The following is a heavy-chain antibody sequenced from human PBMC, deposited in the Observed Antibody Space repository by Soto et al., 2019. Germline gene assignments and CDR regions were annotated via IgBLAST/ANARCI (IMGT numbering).Heavy chain of an antibody. CDR2: INRDGGST. V-gene: IGHV3-20*04. CDR3: ARAPGYYGDFFDY. CDR1: GLHFVDYG. J-gene: IGHJ4*02. Sequence: AGGSLRLSCASSGLHFVDYGMSWVRQATGKGLEWVSGINRDGGSTGYADSVKGRFTISRDNAKNSLYLQMNSLRAEDTAFYYCARAPGYYGDFFDYWGQGTLVTVSS. D-gene: IGHD4-17*01.